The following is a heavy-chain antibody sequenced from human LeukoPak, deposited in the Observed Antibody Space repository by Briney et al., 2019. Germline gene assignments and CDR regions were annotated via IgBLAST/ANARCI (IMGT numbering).Heavy chain of an antibody. D-gene: IGHD2-2*01. J-gene: IGHJ5*02. V-gene: IGHV1-2*02. CDR3: ARAPAYCSSTSCKFDP. CDR1: GYTFTGYY. CDR2: INPNSGGT. Sequence: ASVKVSCKASGYTFTGYYMHWVRQAPGQGLEWMGWINPNSGGTNYAQKFQGRVTITRNTSISTAYMELSSLRSEDTAVYYCARAPAYCSSTSCKFDPWGQGTLVTVSS.